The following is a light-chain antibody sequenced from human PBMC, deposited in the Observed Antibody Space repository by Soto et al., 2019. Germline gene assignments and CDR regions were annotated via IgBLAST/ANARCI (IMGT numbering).Light chain of an antibody. Sequence: DIQMTQSPSPLSASVGDSFTITCLASQVISNYLAWFQQKPGKXPKXXIYAASNLQSGVPSKFRGSGYGTDLTITISRLKPEDGETDEGQQYDSYPITFGQGTRLEIK. CDR3: QQYDSYPIT. CDR2: AAS. CDR1: QVISNY. V-gene: IGKV1-16*02. J-gene: IGKJ5*01.